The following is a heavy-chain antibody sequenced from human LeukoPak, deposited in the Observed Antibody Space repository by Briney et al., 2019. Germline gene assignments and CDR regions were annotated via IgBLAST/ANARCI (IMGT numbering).Heavy chain of an antibody. J-gene: IGHJ6*03. CDR1: GDSVSSNSAA. D-gene: IGHD6-19*01. CDR2: TYYRSEWYD. V-gene: IGHV6-1*01. CDR3: ARAAGSSGWYGGYYYYYYMDV. Sequence: SQTLSLTCAISGDSVSSNSAAWNWIRQSPSRGLEWLGRTYYRSEWYDDYAVSVKSRIIINPDTSKNQFSLQLNSVTPEDTAVYYCARAAGSSGWYGGYYYYYYMDVWGKGTTVTVSS.